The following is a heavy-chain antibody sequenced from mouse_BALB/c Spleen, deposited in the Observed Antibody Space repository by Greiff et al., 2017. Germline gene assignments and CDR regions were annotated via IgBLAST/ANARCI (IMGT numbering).Heavy chain of an antibody. V-gene: IGHV5-6*02. Sequence: EVKLVESGGDLVKPGGSLKLSCAASGFTFSSYGMSWVRQTPDKRLEWVATISSGGSYTYYPDSVKGRFTISRDNATNTLYLQMSSLKSEDTAMYYCARHETTVVATDRYFDYWGQGTTLTVSS. J-gene: IGHJ2*01. CDR2: ISSGGSYT. D-gene: IGHD1-1*01. CDR3: ARHETTVVATDRYFDY. CDR1: GFTFSSYG.